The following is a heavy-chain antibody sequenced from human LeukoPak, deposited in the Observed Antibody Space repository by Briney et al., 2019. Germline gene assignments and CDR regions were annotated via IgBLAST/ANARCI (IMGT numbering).Heavy chain of an antibody. D-gene: IGHD4-23*01. V-gene: IGHV1-69*06. Sequence: SVKVSCKASGGSFSSYVFTWVRQAPGQGLEWMGGIVPIFGRANYAQKFQGRVTITADKSTNTVYMEVSRLTSEDTAVYYCAGVGDYGANSAMVMTPWGQGTLVTVSS. CDR1: GGSFSSYV. J-gene: IGHJ4*02. CDR2: IVPIFGRA. CDR3: AGVGDYGANSAMVMTP.